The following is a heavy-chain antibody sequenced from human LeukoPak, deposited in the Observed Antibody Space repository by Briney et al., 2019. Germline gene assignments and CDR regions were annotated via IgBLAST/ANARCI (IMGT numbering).Heavy chain of an antibody. CDR2: ISSSSSYI. CDR1: GFTFSSYS. CDR3: ARDLGGAFDY. V-gene: IGHV3-21*01. D-gene: IGHD3-16*01. J-gene: IGHJ4*02. Sequence: PGGSLRLSCAASGFTFSSYSMNRVRQAPGKGLEWVSSISSSSSYIYYADSVKGRFTISRDNAKNSLYLQMNSLRAEDTAVYYCARDLGGAFDYWGQGTLVTVSS.